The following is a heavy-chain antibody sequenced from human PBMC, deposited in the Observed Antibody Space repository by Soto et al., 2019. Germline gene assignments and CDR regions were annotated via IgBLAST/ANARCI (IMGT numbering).Heavy chain of an antibody. J-gene: IGHJ4*02. V-gene: IGHV3-11*01. D-gene: IGHD3-10*01. CDR3: AIGPLDF. Sequence: QVRLVEFGGGLVKPGGSLRLSCAASGFTFTDYYMSWLRQAPGRGLEWVSYIGDSGTKKYYADSVKGRFTISRDNAKNSLFLQMNSLRPEDTAVYYCAIGPLDFWGQGTLVTVSS. CDR1: GFTFTDYY. CDR2: IGDSGTKK.